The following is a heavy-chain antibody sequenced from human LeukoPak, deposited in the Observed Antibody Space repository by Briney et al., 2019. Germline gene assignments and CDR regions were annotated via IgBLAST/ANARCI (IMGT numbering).Heavy chain of an antibody. J-gene: IGHJ4*02. CDR1: GFTFSSYE. CDR2: ISSSGSTI. Sequence: PGGSLRLSCAASGFTFSSYEMNWVRQAPGKGLEWVSYISSSGSTIYYADSVKGRFTISRDNSKNTLYLQMNSLRAEDTAVYYCAKDWGYCGGDCYTYYFDYWGQGTLVTVSS. CDR3: AKDWGYCGGDCYTYYFDY. D-gene: IGHD2-21*02. V-gene: IGHV3-48*03.